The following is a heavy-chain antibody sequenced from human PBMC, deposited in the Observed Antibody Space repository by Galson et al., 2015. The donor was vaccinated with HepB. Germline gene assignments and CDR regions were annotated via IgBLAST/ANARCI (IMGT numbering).Heavy chain of an antibody. Sequence: SLRLSCAASGFSFSSYGMHWVRQAPGKGLEWVAVIWCDGSNKYYGDSVKGRFTISRDNSKKTLHLQMNSLRAEDTAVYYCARGFRGGYYGSGSYFDYWGQGTLVTVSS. D-gene: IGHD3-10*01. J-gene: IGHJ4*02. CDR3: ARGFRGGYYGSGSYFDY. CDR1: GFSFSSYG. V-gene: IGHV3-33*08. CDR2: IWCDGSNK.